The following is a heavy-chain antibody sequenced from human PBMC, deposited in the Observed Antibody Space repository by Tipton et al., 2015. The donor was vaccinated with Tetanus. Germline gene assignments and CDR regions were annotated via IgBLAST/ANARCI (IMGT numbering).Heavy chain of an antibody. V-gene: IGHV4-61*01. CDR3: ARDSSLGSNSWAFDL. CDR2: VSDSGST. CDR1: GAPVTSGRHH. J-gene: IGHJ3*01. Sequence: TLSFTCSVSGAPVTSGRHHWSWIRLAPGRGLEWIGFVSDSGSTNYNPSVRGRVAISLDTSKNQFSLELTSVTAADTAVYYCARDSSLGSNSWAFDLWGRGTTVTVSS. D-gene: IGHD4-23*01.